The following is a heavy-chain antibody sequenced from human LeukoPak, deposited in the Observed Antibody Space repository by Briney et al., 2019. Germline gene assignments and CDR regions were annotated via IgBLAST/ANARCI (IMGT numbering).Heavy chain of an antibody. Sequence: ASVKVSCKASGYTFTGYYMHWVRQAPGQGLEWMGWINPNSGGTNYAQKFQGRVTMTRDTSISTAYMELSRLRSDDTAVYYCARGGHYYDSSGYRNWFDPWGQGTLVTVSS. CDR2: INPNSGGT. CDR1: GYTFTGYY. CDR3: ARGGHYYDSSGYRNWFDP. J-gene: IGHJ5*02. V-gene: IGHV1-2*02. D-gene: IGHD3-22*01.